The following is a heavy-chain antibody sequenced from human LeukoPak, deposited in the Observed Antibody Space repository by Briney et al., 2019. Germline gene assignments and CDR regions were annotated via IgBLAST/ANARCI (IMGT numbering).Heavy chain of an antibody. CDR3: ARGRITIFGVGEGWFDP. D-gene: IGHD3-3*01. V-gene: IGHV1-8*03. CDR1: GYTFTSYD. Sequence: GASVKVSCKASGYTFTSYDINWVRQATGQGLEWMGWMNPNSGNTGYAQKFQGRVTITRNTSISTAYMELSSLRSEDTAVYYCARGRITIFGVGEGWFDPWGQGTLVTVSS. J-gene: IGHJ5*02. CDR2: MNPNSGNT.